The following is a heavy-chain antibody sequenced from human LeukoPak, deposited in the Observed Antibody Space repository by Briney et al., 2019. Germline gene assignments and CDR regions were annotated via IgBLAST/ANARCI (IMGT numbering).Heavy chain of an antibody. V-gene: IGHV3-21*01. Sequence: GGSLRLSCAASGFTFSSYSMNWVRQAPGKGLEWVSSISSSSSYIYYADSVKGRFTISRDNAKNSLYLQMNSLRAEDTAVYYCARRGSIAVAGTVDYWGQGTLVTVSS. CDR3: ARRGSIAVAGTVDY. D-gene: IGHD6-19*01. J-gene: IGHJ4*02. CDR2: ISSSSSYI. CDR1: GFTFSSYS.